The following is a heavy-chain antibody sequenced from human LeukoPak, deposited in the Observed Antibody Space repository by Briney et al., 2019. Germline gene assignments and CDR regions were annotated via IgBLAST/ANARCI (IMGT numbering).Heavy chain of an antibody. CDR2: IYYSGST. CDR1: GGSISSYY. Sequence: SETLSLTCTVSGGSISSYYWSWIRQPPGKGLEWIGYIYYSGSTNYNPSLKSRVTISVDTSKNQFSLKPSSVTAADTAVYYCARWSGYYFYWGQGTLVTVSS. J-gene: IGHJ4*02. V-gene: IGHV4-59*01. CDR3: ARWSGYYFY. D-gene: IGHD3-3*01.